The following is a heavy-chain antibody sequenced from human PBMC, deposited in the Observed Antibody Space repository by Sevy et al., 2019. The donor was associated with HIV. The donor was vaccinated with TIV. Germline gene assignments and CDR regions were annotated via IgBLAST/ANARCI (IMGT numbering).Heavy chain of an antibody. J-gene: IGHJ3*02. CDR3: ATGAGQWLADAPDI. CDR1: GFTFDDYA. D-gene: IGHD6-19*01. CDR2: ISWNSGSI. V-gene: IGHV3-9*01. Sequence: GGSLRLSCAASGFTFDDYAIHWVRQAPGKGLEWDSGISWNSGSIDYADSVKCLFTISRDNAKNSLFLQVNSLRAEDTALYYCATGAGQWLADAPDIWGQGTMVTVSS.